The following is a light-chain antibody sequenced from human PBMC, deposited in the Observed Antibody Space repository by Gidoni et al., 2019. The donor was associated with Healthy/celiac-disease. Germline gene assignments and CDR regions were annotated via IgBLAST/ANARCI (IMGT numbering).Light chain of an antibody. CDR3: KEYYSTPLT. V-gene: IGKV4-1*01. CDR2: WAS. Sequence: DIVMTQSPHSLAVSLGERATINCKSSQSVLYSSNNKNYLAWYQQKPGQPPKLLIYWASTRESGVPDRFRGSGSGTDFTLTISSLQAEDVAVYYCKEYYSTPLTFGGGTKVEIK. J-gene: IGKJ4*01. CDR1: QSVLYSSNNKNY.